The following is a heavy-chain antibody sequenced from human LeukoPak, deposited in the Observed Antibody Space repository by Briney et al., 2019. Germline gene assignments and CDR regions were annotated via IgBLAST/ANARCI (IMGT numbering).Heavy chain of an antibody. Sequence: SETLSLTCTVSGGSISSSSYYWGWIRQPSGKGLEWIGSIYYSGSTYYNPSLKSRVTISVDTSKNQFSLKLSSVTAADTAVYYCARGLVNTIFGVVKDGMDVWGQGTTVTVSS. J-gene: IGHJ6*02. CDR1: GGSISSSSYY. CDR3: ARGLVNTIFGVVKDGMDV. D-gene: IGHD3-3*01. CDR2: IYYSGST. V-gene: IGHV4-39*07.